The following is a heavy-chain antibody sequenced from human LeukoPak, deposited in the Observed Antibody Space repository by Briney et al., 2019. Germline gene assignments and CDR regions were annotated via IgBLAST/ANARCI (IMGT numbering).Heavy chain of an antibody. CDR1: GGSISDSSYY. J-gene: IGHJ4*02. D-gene: IGHD5-24*01. CDR2: IYYSGST. CDR3: ARGDGYNFDY. Sequence: SETLSLTCTVSGGSISDSSYYWGWIRQPPGKGLEWIGSIYYSGSTYYNPSLKSRVTISVDTSKNQFSLKLSSVTAADTAVYYCARGDGYNFDYWGQGTLVTVSS. V-gene: IGHV4-39*07.